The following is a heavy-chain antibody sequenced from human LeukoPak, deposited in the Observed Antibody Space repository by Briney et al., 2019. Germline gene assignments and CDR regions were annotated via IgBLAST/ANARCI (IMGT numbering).Heavy chain of an antibody. V-gene: IGHV1-2*02. CDR2: INPNSGGT. Sequence: ASVKVSCKASGYTFTSDYMHGVRQAPGQGVEWRGWINPNSGGTNYAQKFQGRVTMNRDTSISTAYMALSRLRSDDRAVYHCERDPVAAAGYDYWGQGTLVTVSS. CDR1: GYTFTSDY. J-gene: IGHJ4*02. CDR3: ERDPVAAAGYDY. D-gene: IGHD6-13*01.